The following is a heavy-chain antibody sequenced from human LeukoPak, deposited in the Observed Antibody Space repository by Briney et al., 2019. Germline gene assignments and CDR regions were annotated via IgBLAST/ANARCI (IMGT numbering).Heavy chain of an antibody. CDR3: ARVPLYVSSGYYYPH. D-gene: IGHD3-22*01. J-gene: IGHJ1*01. CDR1: GYTFTSYG. Sequence: GASVKVSCKTSGYTFTSYGMHWVRQAPGQSPEWMGWINAGNGNTKYSQKFQDRVTITRDTSASTAYMELSSLRSEDTAVYYCARVPLYVSSGYYYPHWGQGTLVTVSS. CDR2: INAGNGNT. V-gene: IGHV1-3*01.